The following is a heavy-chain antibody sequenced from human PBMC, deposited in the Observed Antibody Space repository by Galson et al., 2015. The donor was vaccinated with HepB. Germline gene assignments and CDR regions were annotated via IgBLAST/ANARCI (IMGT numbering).Heavy chain of an antibody. J-gene: IGHJ4*02. D-gene: IGHD6-13*01. CDR1: GSSFSNYG. V-gene: IGHV1-18*01. Sequence: SVKVSCKASGSSFSNYGISWVRQAPGQGLEWMERISPYNGKTDYAQNFQGRVTMTTDTSTTTAYMELRSLRSDDTAVYYCARFIQQLCDYWGQGTLVTVSS. CDR2: ISPYNGKT. CDR3: ARFIQQLCDY.